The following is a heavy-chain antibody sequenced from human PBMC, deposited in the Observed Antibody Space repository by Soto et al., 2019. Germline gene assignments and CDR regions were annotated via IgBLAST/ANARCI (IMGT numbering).Heavy chain of an antibody. CDR2: ISGSGGGT. CDR3: AKGPFLHDS. J-gene: IGHJ4*02. V-gene: IGHV3-23*01. Sequence: GGSLRLSCAASGFTFSSYGMSWVRQAPGKGLEWDSAISGSGGGTYYADSVKGRFTISRDNSKNTLYLQMNSLRAEDTAVYYCAKGPFLHDSWGQGTLVTVSS. CDR1: GFTFSSYG.